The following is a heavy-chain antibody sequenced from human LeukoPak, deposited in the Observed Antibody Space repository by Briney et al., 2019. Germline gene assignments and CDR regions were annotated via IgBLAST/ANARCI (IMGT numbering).Heavy chain of an antibody. CDR3: ARGGFTSIAAREYYYYYYMDV. CDR1: GYSISSGYY. D-gene: IGHD6-6*01. CDR2: IYHSGST. Sequence: PSETLSLTCTVSGYSISSGYYWGWIRQPPGKGLEWIGSIYHSGSTYYNPSLKSRVTISVDTSKNQFSLKLSSVTAADTAVYYCARGGFTSIAAREYYYYYYMDVWGKGTTVTVSS. V-gene: IGHV4-38-2*02. J-gene: IGHJ6*03.